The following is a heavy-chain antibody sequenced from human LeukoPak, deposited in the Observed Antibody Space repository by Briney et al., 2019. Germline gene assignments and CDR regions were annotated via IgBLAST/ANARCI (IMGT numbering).Heavy chain of an antibody. D-gene: IGHD1-7*01. Sequence: GGSLRLSCATSGFTLSSFWMSWVRQAPGKGLEWVANIKQDGSEKYYVDSVKGRFTISRDNAKNSLYLQMNSLRAEDTAVYYCARFPGNYDLDYWGQGTLVTVSS. J-gene: IGHJ4*02. CDR2: IKQDGSEK. V-gene: IGHV3-7*01. CDR3: ARFPGNYDLDY. CDR1: GFTLSSFW.